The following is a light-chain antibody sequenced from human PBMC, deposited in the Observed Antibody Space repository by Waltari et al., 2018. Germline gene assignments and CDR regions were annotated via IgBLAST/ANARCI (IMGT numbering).Light chain of an antibody. J-gene: IGKJ4*01. CDR2: WAS. V-gene: IGKV4-1*01. CDR1: QSRLYSSNNKNY. CDR3: QQFFAKPLT. Sequence: DIVMTQSPDSLAVSLGERATINCKSSQSRLYSSNNKNYLAWYQPKPGQPPKLLISWASTRDSGVPARFSGSGSATDFTLTISTLQAEDVAVYYCQQFFAKPLTFGGGTKVEIK.